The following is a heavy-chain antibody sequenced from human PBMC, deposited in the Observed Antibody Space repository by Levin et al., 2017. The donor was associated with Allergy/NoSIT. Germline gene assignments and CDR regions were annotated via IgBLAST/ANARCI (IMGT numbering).Heavy chain of an antibody. Sequence: LSLTCAASGFNFSEYAMSWVRQAPGKGLEWVSSISPSSSYIYDADSVKGLFTISRDNAKNSLYLQMTRLRAEDTAVYYCARDYRTGYSSLGEDGLDVWGQGTTVTVSS. CDR2: ISPSSSYI. D-gene: IGHD3/OR15-3a*01. CDR3: ARDYRTGYSSLGEDGLDV. V-gene: IGHV3-21*06. CDR1: GFNFSEYA. J-gene: IGHJ6*02.